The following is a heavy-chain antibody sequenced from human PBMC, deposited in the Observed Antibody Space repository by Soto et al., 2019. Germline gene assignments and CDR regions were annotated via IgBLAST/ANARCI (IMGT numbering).Heavy chain of an antibody. CDR2: IYYSGST. J-gene: IGHJ6*02. CDR1: GGSISSGGYY. CDR3: ARDRSITIFGVAGAYYYYGMDV. V-gene: IGHV4-31*03. Sequence: PSETLSLTCTVSGGSISSGGYYWSWIRQHPGKGLEWIGYIYYSGSTYYNPSLKSRVTISVDTSKNQFSLKLSSVTAADTAVYYCARDRSITIFGVAGAYYYYGMDVWGQGTTVTVSS. D-gene: IGHD3-3*01.